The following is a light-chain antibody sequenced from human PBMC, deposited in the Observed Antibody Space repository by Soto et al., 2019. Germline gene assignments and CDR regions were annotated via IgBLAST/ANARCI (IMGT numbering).Light chain of an antibody. Sequence: DIQITQSPSTLSASEGDRVTISCRASQSVGIWLAWYQQKPGRAPKLLIYKASTLETGVPSRFSGSGSGTEFTLTISSLQPDDFATYYCQQYSAYSRTFGQGTKVDI. CDR2: KAS. CDR3: QQYSAYSRT. V-gene: IGKV1-5*03. CDR1: QSVGIW. J-gene: IGKJ1*01.